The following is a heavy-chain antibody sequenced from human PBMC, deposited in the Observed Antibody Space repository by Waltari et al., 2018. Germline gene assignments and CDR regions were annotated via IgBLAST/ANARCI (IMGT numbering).Heavy chain of an antibody. D-gene: IGHD1-26*01. CDR2: IYPSGST. CDR3: ARVVVGATTPLDY. V-gene: IGHV4-38-2*02. Sequence: QVQLQESGPGLVKPSETLSLTCTVSGYSISSGYYWGWIRQPPGKGLEWIGSIYPSGSTYHNPTLKSRVTISVDTSKSQFSLKLSSVTAADTAVYYCARVVVGATTPLDYWGQGTLVTVSS. J-gene: IGHJ4*02. CDR1: GYSISSGYY.